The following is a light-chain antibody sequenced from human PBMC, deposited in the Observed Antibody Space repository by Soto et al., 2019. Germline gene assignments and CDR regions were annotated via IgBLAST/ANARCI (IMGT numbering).Light chain of an antibody. CDR1: QRTSGW. CDR3: QQYNSYSEA. J-gene: IGKJ1*01. V-gene: IGKV1-5*03. CDR2: KAS. Sequence: DIQMTQSPSTLSAFVGDSVTITWRASQRTSGWLAWYQQKTGKAPKLLIYKASSLESGVPSRFSGSGSETEFTLTISSLQTDDSETYYCQQYNSYSEAFGQGTKVDIK.